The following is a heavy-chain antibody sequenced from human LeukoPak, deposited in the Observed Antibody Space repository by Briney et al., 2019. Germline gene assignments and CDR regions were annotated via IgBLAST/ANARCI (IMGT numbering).Heavy chain of an antibody. Sequence: GESLKISCKGSGYSFTSYWIGWVCQMPGKGLEWMGIIYPGDSDTRYSPSFQGQVTISADKSISTAYLQWSSLKASDTAMYYCAARPYYDILTGPQFDYWGQGTLVTVSS. V-gene: IGHV5-51*01. J-gene: IGHJ4*02. CDR3: AARPYYDILTGPQFDY. D-gene: IGHD3-9*01. CDR2: IYPGDSDT. CDR1: GYSFTSYW.